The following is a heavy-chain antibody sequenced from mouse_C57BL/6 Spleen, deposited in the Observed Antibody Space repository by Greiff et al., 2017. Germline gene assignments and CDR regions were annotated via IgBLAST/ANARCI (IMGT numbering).Heavy chain of an antibody. CDR2: IDPSDSDT. Sequence: QVQLKQPGAELVRPGSSVKLSCTASGYTFTSYWMHWVKQRPIQGLEWIGNIDPSDSDTHYNQKFKDKATLTVDKSSSTAYMQLSSLPSEDSAVXYGARNPTNYGNYLDYWGQGTTLTVSS. V-gene: IGHV1-52*01. D-gene: IGHD2-1*01. J-gene: IGHJ2*01. CDR3: ARNPTNYGNYLDY. CDR1: GYTFTSYW.